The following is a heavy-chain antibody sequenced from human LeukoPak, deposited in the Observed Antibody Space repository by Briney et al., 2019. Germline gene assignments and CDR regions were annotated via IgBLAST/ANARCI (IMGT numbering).Heavy chain of an antibody. Sequence: ASVKVSCKASGYTFTGYYMHWVRQAPGQGLEWMGWMNPNSGGTNYAQKFQGRVTMTRDTSISTAYMELSRLRSDDTAVYYCARVAQQLVRSFDYWGQGTLVTVSS. V-gene: IGHV1-2*02. CDR1: GYTFTGYY. CDR2: MNPNSGGT. J-gene: IGHJ4*02. CDR3: ARVAQQLVRSFDY. D-gene: IGHD6-13*01.